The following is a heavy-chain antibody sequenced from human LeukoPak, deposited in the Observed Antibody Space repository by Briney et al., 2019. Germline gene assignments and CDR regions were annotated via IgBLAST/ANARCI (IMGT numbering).Heavy chain of an antibody. CDR3: ARHLGTYSDH. V-gene: IGHV3-74*01. J-gene: IGHJ4*02. D-gene: IGHD7-27*01. CDR1: GFTVSGYW. CDR2: INSDGSST. Sequence: GGSLRLSCAASGFTVSGYWMYWVRQAPGKGLVWVSLINSDGSSTNYADSVKGRFTISRDNAKNTLYLQVNSLRADDTAVYYCARHLGTYSDHWGQGTLVTVSS.